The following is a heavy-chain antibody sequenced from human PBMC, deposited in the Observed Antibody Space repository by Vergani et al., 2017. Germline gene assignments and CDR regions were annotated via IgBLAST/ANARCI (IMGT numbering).Heavy chain of an antibody. J-gene: IGHJ6*02. D-gene: IGHD3-10*01. CDR3: ARMIETYYYGSGSYYSYYYGMDV. V-gene: IGHV2-70*15. CDR2: IDWDDDK. CDR1: GFSLSTSGMC. Sequence: QVTLRESGPALVKPTQTLTLTCTFSGFSLSTSGMCVSWIRQPPGKALEWLARIDWDDDKYYSTSLKTMLTISKDTSKNQVVLTMTNMDPVDTATYYCARMIETYYYGSGSYYSYYYGMDVWGQGTTVTVS.